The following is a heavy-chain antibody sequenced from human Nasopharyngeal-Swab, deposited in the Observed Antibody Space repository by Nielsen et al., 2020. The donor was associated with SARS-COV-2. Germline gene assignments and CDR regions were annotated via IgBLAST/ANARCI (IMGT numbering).Heavy chain of an antibody. D-gene: IGHD1-26*01. Sequence: GSLRLSCTVSGGSISSYYWSWIRQPPGKGLEWIGYIYYSGSTNYNPSLKSRVTISADTSKNQFSLKLTTVTAADTAVYYCARWSTISRFFDFWGQGTQVTVSS. J-gene: IGHJ4*02. CDR3: ARWSTISRFFDF. V-gene: IGHV4-59*01. CDR1: GGSISSYY. CDR2: IYYSGST.